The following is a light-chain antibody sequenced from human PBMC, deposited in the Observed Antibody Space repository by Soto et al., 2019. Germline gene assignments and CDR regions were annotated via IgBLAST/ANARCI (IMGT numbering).Light chain of an antibody. J-gene: IGKJ1*01. CDR1: QSVSSNF. Sequence: EIVLTQSPDTLSLSPGEGAALSYRANQSVSSNFLAWYQQKPGQAPRLLISGASNRATGIPDRFSGSGSGTDFTLTISRLEPEDFAVYYCQQYGSSPRTFGQGTKVVI. CDR2: GAS. CDR3: QQYGSSPRT. V-gene: IGKV3-20*01.